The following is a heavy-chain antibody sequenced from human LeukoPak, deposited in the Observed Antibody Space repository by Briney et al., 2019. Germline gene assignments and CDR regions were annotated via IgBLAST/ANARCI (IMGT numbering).Heavy chain of an antibody. CDR2: IYYSGST. Sequence: SETLSLTCTVSGGSISSYYWSWIRQSPGKGLEWIGYIYYSGSTNYDPSLKSRVTISVDTSKNQFSLKLSSVTAADTAVYYCARVGGWFFEEPNAFDIWGQGTMVTVSS. D-gene: IGHD6-19*01. J-gene: IGHJ3*02. CDR1: GGSISSYY. V-gene: IGHV4-59*01. CDR3: ARVGGWFFEEPNAFDI.